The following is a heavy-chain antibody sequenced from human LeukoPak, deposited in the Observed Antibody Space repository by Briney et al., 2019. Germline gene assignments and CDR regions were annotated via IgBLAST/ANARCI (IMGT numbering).Heavy chain of an antibody. Sequence: SVKVSCKASGYTFTNYVLSWVRQAPGQGLEWMGGIIPIFGTANYAQKFQGRVTITTDESTSTAYMELSSLRSEDTAVYYCARARVGANYYYYYMDVWGKGTTVTVSS. J-gene: IGHJ6*03. CDR1: GYTFTNYV. D-gene: IGHD1-26*01. V-gene: IGHV1-69*05. CDR3: ARARVGANYYYYYMDV. CDR2: IIPIFGTA.